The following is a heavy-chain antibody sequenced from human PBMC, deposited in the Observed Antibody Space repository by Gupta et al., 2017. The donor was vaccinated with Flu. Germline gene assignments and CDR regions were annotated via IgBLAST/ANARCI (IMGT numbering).Heavy chain of an antibody. CDR2: ISYDGSNK. D-gene: IGHD3-10*01. CDR1: GFTFSSYG. CDR3: AKAFGPRDYYYYMDV. J-gene: IGHJ6*03. V-gene: IGHV3-30*18. Sequence: QVQLVESGGGVVQPGRSLRLSCAASGFTFSSYGMHWVRQAPGKGLEWVAVISYDGSNKYYADSVKGRFTISRDNSKNTLYLQMNSLRAEDTAVYYCAKAFGPRDYYYYMDVWGKGTTVTVSS.